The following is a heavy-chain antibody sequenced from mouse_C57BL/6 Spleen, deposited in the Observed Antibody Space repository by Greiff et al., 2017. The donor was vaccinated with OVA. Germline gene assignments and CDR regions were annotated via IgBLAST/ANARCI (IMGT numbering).Heavy chain of an antibody. J-gene: IGHJ4*01. D-gene: IGHD2-3*01. CDR3: ARHDGYYEGAMDY. CDR2: IWSDGST. Sequence: VKVVESGPGLVAPSQSLSITCTVSGFSLTSYGVHWVRQPPGKGLEWLVVIWSDGSTTYNSALKSRLSISKDNSKSQVFLKMNSLQTDDTAMYYCARHDGYYEGAMDYWGQGTSVTVSS. CDR1: GFSLTSYG. V-gene: IGHV2-6-1*01.